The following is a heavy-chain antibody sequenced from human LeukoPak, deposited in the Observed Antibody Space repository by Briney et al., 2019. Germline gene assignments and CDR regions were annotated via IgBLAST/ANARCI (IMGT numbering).Heavy chain of an antibody. CDR3: AKDQGYSSGWYGHRVDYGMDV. CDR2: IRYDGSNK. D-gene: IGHD6-19*01. J-gene: IGHJ6*02. CDR1: GFTFSSYG. Sequence: PGGSLRLSCAASGFTFSSYGMHWVRQAPGKGLEWVAFIRYDGSNKYYADSVKGRFTISRDNSKNTLYLQMNSLRAEDTAVYYCAKDQGYSSGWYGHRVDYGMDVWGQGTTVTVSS. V-gene: IGHV3-30*02.